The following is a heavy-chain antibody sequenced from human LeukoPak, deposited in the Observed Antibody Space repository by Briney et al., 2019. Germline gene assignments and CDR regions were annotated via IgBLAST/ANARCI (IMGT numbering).Heavy chain of an antibody. CDR2: INPTGGST. CDR1: GYTFTSYY. J-gene: IGHJ5*02. V-gene: IGHV1-46*01. D-gene: IGHD2-15*01. Sequence: ASVKVSCKASGYTFTSYYMHWVRQAPGQGLEGMGLINPTGGSTGYAQKFQGRVTMTRGMSTSTDYMELSSLRSEDTAIYYCATGYCSGGSCYWRNWFDPWGQGTLVTVSS. CDR3: ATGYCSGGSCYWRNWFDP.